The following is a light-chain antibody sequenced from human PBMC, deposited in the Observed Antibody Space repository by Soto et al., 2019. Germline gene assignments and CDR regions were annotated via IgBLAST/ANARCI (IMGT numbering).Light chain of an antibody. CDR2: EVS. V-gene: IGLV2-14*01. CDR3: SSYTSRTTLV. J-gene: IGLJ3*02. Sequence: QSALTQPASVSRSPGQSVTISCTGTSSDVGGYNYVSWYQQHPGKAPKLMIYEVSNRPSGVSIRFSGSKSGNTASLTISGLQAEDEAHYFCSSYTSRTTLVFGGGTKLTVL. CDR1: SSDVGGYNY.